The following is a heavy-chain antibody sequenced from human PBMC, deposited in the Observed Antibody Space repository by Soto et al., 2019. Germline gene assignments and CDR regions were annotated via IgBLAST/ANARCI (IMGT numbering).Heavy chain of an antibody. CDR3: TTEKYSSTETYGLRGVFDY. V-gene: IGHV3-73*01. Sequence: EVQLVESGGGLVQPGGSLKLSCAASGFTFSGSAMHWVRQASGKGLEWVGRIRSKPNNYATAYGASVKGRFTISRDDSKNTLYLQMDSLKTEDTAVYFCTTEKYSSTETYGLRGVFDYWGQGTLVTVSS. J-gene: IGHJ4*02. D-gene: IGHD3-10*01. CDR2: IRSKPNNYAT. CDR1: GFTFSGSA.